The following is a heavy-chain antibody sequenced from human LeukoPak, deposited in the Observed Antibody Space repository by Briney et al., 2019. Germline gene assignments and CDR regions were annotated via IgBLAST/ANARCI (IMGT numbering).Heavy chain of an antibody. D-gene: IGHD3-22*01. J-gene: IGHJ4*02. V-gene: IGHV3-64D*09. CDR1: GFIFSNYG. Sequence: GGSRRLSCAASGFIFSNYGMHWVRQAPGKGLEYVSTISSNGGTTYYADSVKGRFTISRDNSKNTLYLQMSSLRAEDTAVYYCVKGHDSSGYYLSYFDYWGQGALVTVSS. CDR3: VKGHDSSGYYLSYFDY. CDR2: ISSNGGTT.